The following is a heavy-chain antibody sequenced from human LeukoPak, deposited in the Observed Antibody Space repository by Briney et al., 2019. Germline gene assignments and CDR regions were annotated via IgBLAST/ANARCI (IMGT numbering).Heavy chain of an antibody. CDR2: IKQDGSEE. D-gene: IGHD6-13*01. V-gene: IGHV3-7*01. CDR1: GFTFSSYW. J-gene: IGHJ4*02. CDR3: AKIAAAGSYYFDY. Sequence: AGGSLRLSCAASGFTFSSYWMSWVRQAPGKGLEWVANIKQDGSEEYYVDSVKGRFTISRDNAKDSLYLQMNSLRAEDTAVYYCAKIAAAGSYYFDYWGQGTLVTVSS.